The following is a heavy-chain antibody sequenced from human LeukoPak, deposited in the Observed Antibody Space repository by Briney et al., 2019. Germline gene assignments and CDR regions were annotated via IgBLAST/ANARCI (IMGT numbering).Heavy chain of an antibody. CDR1: GFTFSGYW. D-gene: IGHD3-22*01. Sequence: GGSLTLTCAASGFTFSGYWLYWVRQAPGKGVVWVRRINSDGRSTSYAGSVKGRFTLSRDNAKNTLDLQMNSLSAEDMAVYYCASAYSSGYYSIDYWGQGTLVTVSS. V-gene: IGHV3-74*01. J-gene: IGHJ4*02. CDR2: INSDGRST. CDR3: ASAYSSGYYSIDY.